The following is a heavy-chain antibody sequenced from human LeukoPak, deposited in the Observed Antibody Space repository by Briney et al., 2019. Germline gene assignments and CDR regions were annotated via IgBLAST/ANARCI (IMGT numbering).Heavy chain of an antibody. V-gene: IGHV3-23*01. CDR1: GFSFSTHG. Sequence: GSLRLSCAASGFSFSTHGMHWVRQAPGKGLEWVSGITGSGSTTYYADSVKGRFTISRDNSKNTLYLQMNSPRAEDTAAYYCAKDGNWARFENWGQGTLVTVSS. CDR3: AKDGNWARFEN. CDR2: ITGSGSTT. J-gene: IGHJ4*02. D-gene: IGHD7-27*01.